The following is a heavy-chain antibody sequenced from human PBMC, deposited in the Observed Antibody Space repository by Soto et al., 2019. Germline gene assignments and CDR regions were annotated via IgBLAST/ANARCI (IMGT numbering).Heavy chain of an antibody. CDR3: PTEIGGRSSYGPFDY. CDR2: FDPEDGET. V-gene: IGHV1-24*01. CDR1: GYPPTELS. Sequence: ASVEVCSKVSGYPPTELSMHLVRQAPGKGLEWMGGFDPEDGETIYAQKFQGRVTMTEDTSTDTAYMDLSSLRSEDTALYYCPTEIGGRSSYGPFDYWGQGTLVTGSS. D-gene: IGHD5-18*01. J-gene: IGHJ4*02.